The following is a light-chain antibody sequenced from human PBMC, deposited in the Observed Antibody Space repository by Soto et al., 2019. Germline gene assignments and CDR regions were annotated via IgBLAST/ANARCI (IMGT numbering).Light chain of an antibody. CDR2: YDS. Sequence: SSELTQPPSVSVAPGKTARITCGGNNIGSKSVHWYQQKTGQAPVLVIYYDSDRPSGIPERFSGSNSGNTATLTISRVEAGDEADYYCQVWDSSSDPRGVFGTGTKLTVL. V-gene: IGLV3-21*04. J-gene: IGLJ1*01. CDR1: NIGSKS. CDR3: QVWDSSSDPRGV.